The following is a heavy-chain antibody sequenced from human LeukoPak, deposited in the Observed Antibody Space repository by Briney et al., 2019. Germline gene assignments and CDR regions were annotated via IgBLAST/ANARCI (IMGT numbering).Heavy chain of an antibody. J-gene: IGHJ4*02. V-gene: IGHV3-48*03. D-gene: IGHD1-26*01. CDR3: ARGGSYYCLDY. CDR2: ISSGSGTI. Sequence: GGSLRLSCAASGFTFSSYEMNWVRQAPGKGLKWVSYISSGSGTIYYADSVKGRFTISRDNAKNSLSLQMNSLRAEDTAVYYCARGGSYYCLDYWGQGTLVTVSS. CDR1: GFTFSSYE.